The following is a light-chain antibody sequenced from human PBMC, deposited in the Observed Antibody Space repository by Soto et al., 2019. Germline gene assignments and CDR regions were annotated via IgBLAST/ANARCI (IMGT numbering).Light chain of an antibody. Sequence: QSVLTQPPSASGTPGQRVTISCSGSSSNIGSNTVNWYQQLPGTAPKLLIYSNNQRPSGVPDRFSGSKSGTSASLVISGLQSEDEADYYCAAWDDSLHVVFGGGTQLTVL. CDR1: SSNIGSNT. CDR2: SNN. V-gene: IGLV1-44*01. J-gene: IGLJ2*01. CDR3: AAWDDSLHVV.